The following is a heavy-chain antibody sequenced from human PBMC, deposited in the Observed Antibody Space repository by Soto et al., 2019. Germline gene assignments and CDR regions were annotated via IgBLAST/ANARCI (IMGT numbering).Heavy chain of an antibody. Sequence: ASVKVSCKASGYTFTGYYMHWVRQAPGQGLEWMGWINPNSGGTNYAQKFQGRVTMTRDTSISTAYKELSRLRSDDTAVYYCARDVSMIVVVTPRWYFDLWGRGTLVTVSS. CDR2: INPNSGGT. CDR1: GYTFTGYY. V-gene: IGHV1-2*02. J-gene: IGHJ2*01. D-gene: IGHD3-22*01. CDR3: ARDVSMIVVVTPRWYFDL.